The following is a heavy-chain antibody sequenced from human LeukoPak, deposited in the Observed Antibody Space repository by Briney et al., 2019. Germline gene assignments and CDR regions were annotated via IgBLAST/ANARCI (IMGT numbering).Heavy chain of an antibody. V-gene: IGHV4-59*01. Sequence: SETLSLNCTVSGGSISSYYWSWIRQPPGKGLEWIGYIYYTGGTNYNPSLTSRVNISVDTSKNQFSLNLTSVTAADTAVYYCARWGSIAVARFDYWGQGTLVTVSS. CDR2: IYYTGGT. D-gene: IGHD6-6*01. J-gene: IGHJ4*02. CDR1: GGSISSYY. CDR3: ARWGSIAVARFDY.